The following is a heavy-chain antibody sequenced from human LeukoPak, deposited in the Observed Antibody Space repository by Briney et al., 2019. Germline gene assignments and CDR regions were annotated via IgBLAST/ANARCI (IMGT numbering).Heavy chain of an antibody. CDR3: AREQQQLVSGPYNWFDP. Sequence: PSETLCLSCAVYGGSLSGYYSSWIRQPPGKGLEWIWEINHSGSTNYNPSLKSRVTISVDTSKNQISLKLSSVTAADTAVYYCAREQQQLVSGPYNWFDPWGQGTLVTVSS. D-gene: IGHD6-13*01. J-gene: IGHJ5*02. CDR2: INHSGST. CDR1: GGSLSGYY. V-gene: IGHV4-34*01.